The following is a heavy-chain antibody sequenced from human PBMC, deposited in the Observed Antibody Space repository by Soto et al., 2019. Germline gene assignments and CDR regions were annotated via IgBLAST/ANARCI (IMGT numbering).Heavy chain of an antibody. V-gene: IGHV1-18*01. CDR2: ISAYNGNT. J-gene: IGHJ6*03. CDR3: AREVIVVVPAANYYYYYYMDV. Sequence: ASVKVSCKASGYTFTSYGISWVRQAPGQGLEWMGWISAYNGNTNYAQKLQGRVTMTTDTSTSTAYMELRSLRSDDTAVYYCAREVIVVVPAANYYYYYYMDVWGKGTTVTVSS. CDR1: GYTFTSYG. D-gene: IGHD2-2*01.